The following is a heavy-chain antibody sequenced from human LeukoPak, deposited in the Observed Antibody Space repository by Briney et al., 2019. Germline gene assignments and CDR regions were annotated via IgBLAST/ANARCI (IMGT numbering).Heavy chain of an antibody. J-gene: IGHJ4*02. V-gene: IGHV4-59*08. Sequence: PSETLSLTCSVSGASIKSRLWNWIRQAPGKGLERIGYIYYSGSTNYNPSLKSRVTISVDTSKNQFSLKLSSVTAADTAVYYCARSRLGAADNLGYWGQGTLVTVSS. D-gene: IGHD6-13*01. CDR3: ARSRLGAADNLGY. CDR1: GASIKSRL. CDR2: IYYSGST.